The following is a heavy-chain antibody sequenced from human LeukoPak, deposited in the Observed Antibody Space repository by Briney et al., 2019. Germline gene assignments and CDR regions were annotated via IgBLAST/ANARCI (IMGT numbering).Heavy chain of an antibody. CDR2: IYHNGNT. J-gene: IGHJ4*02. V-gene: IGHV4-30-2*01. D-gene: IGHD5-18*01. CDR3: ASGGYSYGFDY. Sequence: SETLSLTCTVSGGSISSGGYSWSWIRQPPGKGLEWIGYIYHNGNTYYSPSLKSRVTISVDRSKNQLSLKLSSVTAADTAMYYCASGGYSYGFDYWGQGTLVTVSS. CDR1: GGSISSGGYS.